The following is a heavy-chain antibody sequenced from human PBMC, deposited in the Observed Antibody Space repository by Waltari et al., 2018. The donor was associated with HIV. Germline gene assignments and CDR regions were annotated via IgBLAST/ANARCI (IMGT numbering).Heavy chain of an antibody. J-gene: IGHJ6*02. CDR3: ARALRYSDWSQNSYGLDV. CDR2: INHRGRS. D-gene: IGHD3-9*01. Sequence: QLQLQQWGARLVKASETLSLTCAVNGGSFSDYYWTWVRQPPGKGLDWIGQINHRGRSNYNPSLEGRLSMSVDTSKNQVSLTVNSVTAADTGVYYCARALRYSDWSQNSYGLDVWGQGTPVTVSS. CDR1: GGSFSDYY. V-gene: IGHV4-34*01.